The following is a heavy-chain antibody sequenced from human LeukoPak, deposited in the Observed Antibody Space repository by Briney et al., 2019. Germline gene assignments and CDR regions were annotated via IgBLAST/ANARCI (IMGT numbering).Heavy chain of an antibody. J-gene: IGHJ6*04. V-gene: IGHV4-34*01. Sequence: SETLSLTCAVYGGSFSGYYWSWIRQPPEKGLEWIGEINHSGSTNYNPSLKSRVTISVDTSKNQFSLKLSSVTAADTAVYYCARGKGCGSTSCPYGMDVWGKGTTVTVSS. D-gene: IGHD2-2*01. CDR3: ARGKGCGSTSCPYGMDV. CDR2: INHSGST. CDR1: GGSFSGYY.